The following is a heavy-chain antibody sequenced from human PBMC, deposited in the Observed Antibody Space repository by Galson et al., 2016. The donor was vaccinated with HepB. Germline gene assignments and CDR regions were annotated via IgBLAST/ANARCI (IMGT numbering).Heavy chain of an antibody. D-gene: IGHD2/OR15-2a*01. CDR2: LTPSGGTT. J-gene: IGHJ4*02. V-gene: IGHV3-23*01. CDR1: GFTFGNYG. Sequence: SLRLSCAASGFTFGNYGMSRVRQAPGKGLEWVSHLTPSGGTTYYADSVKGRFTISRDNSRNTLFLQMNSLRAEDTAVYYCAKGGRVVPTDLLTHFDSWGQGTLVTVSS. CDR3: AKGGRVVPTDLLTHFDS.